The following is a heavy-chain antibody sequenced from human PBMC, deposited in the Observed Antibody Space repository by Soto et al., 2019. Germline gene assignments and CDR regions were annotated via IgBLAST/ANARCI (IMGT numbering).Heavy chain of an antibody. J-gene: IGHJ5*02. CDR1: GVSISSGGYY. D-gene: IGHD5-12*01. CDR2: IYYSGST. CDR3: ARVSSGYHNWFDP. Sequence: TLSLTCTVSGVSISSGGYYWGWTRQHPGKGLEWIGYIYYSGSTYYNPSLKSRVTISLDTSKNQFSLKLSSVTAADTAVYYCARVSSGYHNWFDPWGQGTLVTVS. V-gene: IGHV4-31*02.